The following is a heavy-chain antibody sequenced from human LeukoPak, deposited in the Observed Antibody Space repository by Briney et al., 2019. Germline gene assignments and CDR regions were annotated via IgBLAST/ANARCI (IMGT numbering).Heavy chain of an antibody. CDR3: ARDNGRMDV. Sequence: GGSLRLSCAASGFTFSTYWMNWVRQAPGKGLEWVANIKQDGSEKFYVDSVKGRFTISRDNAKNSLYLQMNSLRAEDTAVYYCARDNGRMDVWGKGTTVTVSS. CDR1: GFTFSTYW. CDR2: IKQDGSEK. J-gene: IGHJ6*04. V-gene: IGHV3-7*01.